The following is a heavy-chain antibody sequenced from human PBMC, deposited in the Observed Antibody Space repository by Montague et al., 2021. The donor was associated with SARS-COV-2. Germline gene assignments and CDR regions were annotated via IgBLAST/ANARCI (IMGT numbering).Heavy chain of an antibody. CDR1: GFTFNTYD. D-gene: IGHD2-15*01. CDR3: AKNCSGGTCYSSFYNFYYGMDV. J-gene: IGHJ6*02. V-gene: IGHV3-23*01. Sequence: SLRLSCAASGFTFNTYDMTWVRQAPGKGLEWVSVISSSGDSIHYVDSVKGRFTISRDNSKNTLFLEMNSLRAEDTAIYYCAKNCSGGTCYSSFYNFYYGMDVWGQGTTVTVSS. CDR2: ISSSGDSI.